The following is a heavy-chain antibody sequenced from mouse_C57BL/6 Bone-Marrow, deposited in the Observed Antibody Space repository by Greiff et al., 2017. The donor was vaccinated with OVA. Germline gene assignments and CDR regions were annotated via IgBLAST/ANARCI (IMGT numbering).Heavy chain of an antibody. CDR1: GYTFTSYW. CDR2: IHPSDSDT. Sequence: VQLKQPGAELVKPGASVKVSCKASGYTFTSYWMHWVKQRPGQGLEWIGRIHPSDSDTNYNQKFKGKATLTVDKSSSTAYMQLSSLTSEDSAVYDCAMWDYDEDAMDYWGQGTSVTVSS. D-gene: IGHD2-4*01. J-gene: IGHJ4*01. CDR3: AMWDYDEDAMDY. V-gene: IGHV1-74*01.